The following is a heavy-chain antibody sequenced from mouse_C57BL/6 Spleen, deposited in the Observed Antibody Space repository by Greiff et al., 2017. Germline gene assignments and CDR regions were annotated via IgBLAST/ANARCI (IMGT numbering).Heavy chain of an antibody. CDR1: GFSLTSYG. CDR3: ARNYYYGSSYVYYFDY. V-gene: IGHV2-2*01. CDR2: IWSGGST. J-gene: IGHJ2*01. D-gene: IGHD1-1*01. Sequence: VQLQQSGPGLVQPSQSLSITCTVSGFSLTSYGVHWVRQSPGKGLEWLGVIWSGGSTDYNAAFISRLSISKDNSKSQVFFKMNSLQADDTAIYXCARNYYYGSSYVYYFDYWGQGTTLTVAS.